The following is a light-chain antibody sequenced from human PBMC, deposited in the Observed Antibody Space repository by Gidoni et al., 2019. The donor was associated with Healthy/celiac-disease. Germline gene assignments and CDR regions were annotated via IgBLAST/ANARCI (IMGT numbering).Light chain of an antibody. V-gene: IGKV1-5*01. CDR1: QSSSSW. CDR3: QQYNSYSRT. CDR2: DAS. Sequence: DIQMTQSSSTLSASVGDSVTITCRASQSSSSWLAWYQQKPGKAPKLLIYDASSLESGVPSRFSGSGSGTEFTLNISSLQPDDVATYYCQQYNSYSRTFGQGTKVEIK. J-gene: IGKJ1*01.